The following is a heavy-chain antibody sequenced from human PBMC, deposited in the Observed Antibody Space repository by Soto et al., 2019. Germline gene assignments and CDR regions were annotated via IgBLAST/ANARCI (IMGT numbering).Heavy chain of an antibody. V-gene: IGHV4-34*01. J-gene: IGHJ6*02. Sequence: SETLSLTCAVYGGSFSGYYWSWIRQPPGKGLEWIGEINHSGSTNYNLSLKSRVTISVDTSKNQFSLKLSSVTAADTAVYYCARGDYVWGSYPQYYYGMDVWGQGTTVTVSS. CDR2: INHSGST. CDR1: GGSFSGYY. CDR3: ARGDYVWGSYPQYYYGMDV. D-gene: IGHD3-16*02.